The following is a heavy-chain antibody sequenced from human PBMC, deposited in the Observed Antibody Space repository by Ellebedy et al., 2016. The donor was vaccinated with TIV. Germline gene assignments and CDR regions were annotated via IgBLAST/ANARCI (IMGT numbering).Heavy chain of an antibody. V-gene: IGHV4-59*08. D-gene: IGHD5-18*01. CDR3: ARRTVDTEMDAFDI. Sequence: SETLSLTCTVSGGFISSYYWSWIRQPPGKGLEWIGYIYYSGSTNYNPSLKSRVTISVDTSNNYFSLKLSSVTAADTAVYYCARRTVDTEMDAFDIWGHGTMVTVSS. J-gene: IGHJ3*02. CDR2: IYYSGST. CDR1: GGFISSYY.